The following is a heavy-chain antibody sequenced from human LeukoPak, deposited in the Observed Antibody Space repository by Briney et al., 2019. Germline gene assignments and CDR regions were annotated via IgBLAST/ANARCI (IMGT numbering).Heavy chain of an antibody. D-gene: IGHD3-3*01. CDR3: ARVPYYDFWSGHFDY. V-gene: IGHV1-2*02. J-gene: IGHJ4*02. Sequence: ASVKVSCKASGYTFTGYYMHWVRQAPGQGLEWMGWINPNSGGTNYAQKFQGRVTMTRDTSISTVYMELSSLRSEDTAVYYCARVPYYDFWSGHFDYWGQGTLVTVSS. CDR1: GYTFTGYY. CDR2: INPNSGGT.